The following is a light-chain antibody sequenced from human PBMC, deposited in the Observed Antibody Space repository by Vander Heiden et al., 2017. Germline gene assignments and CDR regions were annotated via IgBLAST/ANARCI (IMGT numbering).Light chain of an antibody. CDR2: LVS. CDR1: QNLPDSNGNTY. V-gene: IGKV2-28*01. Sequence: DTVMTQSPLSLSVVPGEPASISCRSSQNLPDSNGNTYLHWYLQKPGQSPQLLIYLVSNRASGVPDRFSGSGSGTDFTLKISRVEAEDVGVYHCMQALQLPRTFGQGTKVEIK. J-gene: IGKJ1*01. CDR3: MQALQLPRT.